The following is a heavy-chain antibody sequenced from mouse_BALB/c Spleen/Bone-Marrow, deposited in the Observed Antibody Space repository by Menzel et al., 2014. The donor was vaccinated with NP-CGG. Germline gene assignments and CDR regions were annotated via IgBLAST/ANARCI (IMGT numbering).Heavy chain of an antibody. D-gene: IGHD1-1*02. Sequence: EVMLVESGGGLVKLGGSLELSCAASGFTFSRYYMSWVRQTPEKRLDLIAAINSNGDNTYYPDTVKGRFTISRDNAKNTLYLQMSSLKSEDTALYYCARHGGVGTYFDYWGQGTTLTVSS. CDR3: ARHGGVGTYFDY. CDR1: GFTFSRYY. CDR2: INSNGDNT. V-gene: IGHV5-6-2*01. J-gene: IGHJ2*01.